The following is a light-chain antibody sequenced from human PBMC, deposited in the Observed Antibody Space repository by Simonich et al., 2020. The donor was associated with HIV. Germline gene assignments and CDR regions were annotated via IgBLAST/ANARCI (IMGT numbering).Light chain of an antibody. CDR3: CSYAGSDTVL. V-gene: IGLV2-23*01. Sequence: QSALTQPASVSGAPGQSITISCTGTSSDVGGKTLVSWYQQHPGKAPKLMIYEGRNAPQGVSNRFSGSKSCNTASLTISGLQAEDEADYYCCSYAGSDTVLFGGGTRLTVL. J-gene: IGLJ2*01. CDR2: EGR. CDR1: SSDVGGKTL.